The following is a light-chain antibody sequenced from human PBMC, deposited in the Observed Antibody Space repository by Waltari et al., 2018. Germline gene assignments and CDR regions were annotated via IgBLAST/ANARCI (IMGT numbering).Light chain of an antibody. Sequence: QSVLTQPPSASGTPGQRVTISCSGSSSNIGSNYVYWYQQLPGTAPKLLIYSNNQWPSGFPERFSGSKSGTSASLAISGLRSEDEADYYCAAWDDSLSGVVFGGGTKLTVL. CDR1: SSNIGSNY. CDR2: SNN. J-gene: IGLJ2*01. V-gene: IGLV1-47*01. CDR3: AAWDDSLSGVV.